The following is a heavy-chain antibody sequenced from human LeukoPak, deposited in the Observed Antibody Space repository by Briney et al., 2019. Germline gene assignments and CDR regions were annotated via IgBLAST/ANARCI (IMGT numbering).Heavy chain of an antibody. Sequence: PGGSLRLSCAASGFTFSSYSMNWVRQAPGKGLEWVSAISGSGSSTYYADSVKGRSTISRDNSKSTLYLQMNSLRAEDTAVYYCASPAHYDVLTGYYSNYDYWGQGTLVTVSS. CDR3: ASPAHYDVLTGYYSNYDY. D-gene: IGHD3-9*01. V-gene: IGHV3-23*01. J-gene: IGHJ4*02. CDR2: ISGSGSST. CDR1: GFTFSSYS.